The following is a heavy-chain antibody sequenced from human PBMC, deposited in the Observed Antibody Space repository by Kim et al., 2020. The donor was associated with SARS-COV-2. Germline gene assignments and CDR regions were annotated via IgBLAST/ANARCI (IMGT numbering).Heavy chain of an antibody. D-gene: IGHD3-22*01. J-gene: IGHJ4*02. V-gene: IGHV3-30*01. Sequence: YYADSVKGRFTISRDNSKNTLYLQMNSLRAEDTAVYYCARTYYDSSGYDYWGQGTLVTVSS. CDR3: ARTYYDSSGYDY.